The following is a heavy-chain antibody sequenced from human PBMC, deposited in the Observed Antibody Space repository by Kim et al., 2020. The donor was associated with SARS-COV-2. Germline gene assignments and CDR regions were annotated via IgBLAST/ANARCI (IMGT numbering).Heavy chain of an antibody. D-gene: IGHD5-12*01. Sequence: YPPPSQRKLPISADKSLSTAYLQWSSLKASDTAMYYCARQNGYDFSYFDYWGQGTLVTVSS. J-gene: IGHJ4*02. V-gene: IGHV5-51*01. CDR3: ARQNGYDFSYFDY.